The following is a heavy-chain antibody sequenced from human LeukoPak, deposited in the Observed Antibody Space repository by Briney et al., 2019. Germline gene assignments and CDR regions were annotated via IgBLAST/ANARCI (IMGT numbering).Heavy chain of an antibody. CDR2: ISYDGSNK. CDR1: GFTFSSYA. Sequence: GRSLRLSCAASGFTFSSYAMHWVRQAPGKGLEWVAVISYDGSNKYYADSVKGRFTISRDNSKNTLYLQMNSLRAEDTAVYYCANLYDSSVLDAFDIWGQGTMVTVSS. D-gene: IGHD3-22*01. CDR3: ANLYDSSVLDAFDI. V-gene: IGHV3-30-3*01. J-gene: IGHJ3*02.